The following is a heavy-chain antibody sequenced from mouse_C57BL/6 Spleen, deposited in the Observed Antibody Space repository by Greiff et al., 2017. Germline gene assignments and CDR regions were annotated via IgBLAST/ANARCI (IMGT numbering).Heavy chain of an antibody. CDR1: GYTFTDYY. Sequence: VQLQQSGPELVKPGASVKISCKASGYTFTDYYMNWVKQSHGKSLEWIGDINPNNGGTSYNQKFKGKATLTVDKSSSTAYMELRSLTSEDSAVYYCARGGSSYSAWFAYWGQGTLVTVSA. CDR2: INPNNGGT. V-gene: IGHV1-26*01. D-gene: IGHD1-1*01. CDR3: ARGGSSYSAWFAY. J-gene: IGHJ3*01.